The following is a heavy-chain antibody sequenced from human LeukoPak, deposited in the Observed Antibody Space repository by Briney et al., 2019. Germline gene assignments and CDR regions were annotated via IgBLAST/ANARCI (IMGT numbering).Heavy chain of an antibody. CDR1: GGSISGYY. Sequence: SETLSLTCTVSGGSISGYYWSWIRQPPGKGLEWIGYIYYSGSTNYNPSLKSRVTISVDTSKNQFSLKLSSVTAADTAVYYCARDSSGYYSDWGQGTLVTVSS. CDR3: ARDSSGYYSD. CDR2: IYYSGST. V-gene: IGHV4-59*01. D-gene: IGHD3-22*01. J-gene: IGHJ4*02.